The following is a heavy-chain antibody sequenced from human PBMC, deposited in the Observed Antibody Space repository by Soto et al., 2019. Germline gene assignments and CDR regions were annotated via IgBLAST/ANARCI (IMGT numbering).Heavy chain of an antibody. J-gene: IGHJ4*02. Sequence: GGSLRLSCTASGFTFGDYAINWVRQVPGKGLEWLGFIRNDIYDETTDYADAVKGRFTISRDNSKNMLYLQMNSLRAEDTALYYCAKEGSLTAALDYWGQGALVTVSS. CDR3: AKEGSLTAALDY. CDR1: GFTFGDYA. D-gene: IGHD6-13*01. V-gene: IGHV3-49*04. CDR2: IRNDIYDETT.